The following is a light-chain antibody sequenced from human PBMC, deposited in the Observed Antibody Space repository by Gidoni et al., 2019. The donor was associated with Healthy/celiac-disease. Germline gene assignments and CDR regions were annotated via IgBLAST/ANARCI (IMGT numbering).Light chain of an antibody. V-gene: IGKV3-15*01. CDR1: QSVSSN. CDR2: GAS. Sequence: EIVMSQSPATLSVSPGERATLSCRASQSVSSNLAWYQQKPGQAPRLLIYGASTRATGIPARFSGSGSGTEFTLTISSLQSEDFAVYYCQQYNNWRPPWTFXQXTKVEIK. J-gene: IGKJ1*01. CDR3: QQYNNWRPPWT.